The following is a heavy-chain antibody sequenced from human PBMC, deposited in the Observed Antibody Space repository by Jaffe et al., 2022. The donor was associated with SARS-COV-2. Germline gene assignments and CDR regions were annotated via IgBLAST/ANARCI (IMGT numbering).Heavy chain of an antibody. Sequence: EVQLVESGGGLVQPGGSLRLSCAASGFTFSGHDMHWVRQTTGKGLEWVSGIDAAGDTYYADSVKGRFTISRENAKNSLYLQMNSLRAGDTAVYYCTREPMLPGYWYFDLWGRGTLVTVSS. V-gene: IGHV3-13*01. J-gene: IGHJ2*01. CDR2: IDAAGDT. CDR3: TREPMLPGYWYFDL. D-gene: IGHD3-9*01. CDR1: GFTFSGHD.